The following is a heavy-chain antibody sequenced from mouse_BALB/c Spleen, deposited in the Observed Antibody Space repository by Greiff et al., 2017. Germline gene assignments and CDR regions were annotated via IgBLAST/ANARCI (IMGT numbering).Heavy chain of an antibody. CDR1: GYTFTSYV. CDR2: INPYNDGT. J-gene: IGHJ2*01. D-gene: IGHD2-3*01. CDR3: ARWLLSFFDY. Sequence: VHVKQSGPELVKPGASVKMSCKASGYTFTSYVMHWVKQKPGQGLEWIGYINPYNDGTKYNEKFKGKATLTSDKSSSTAYMELSSLTSEDSAVYYCARWLLSFFDYWGQGTTLTVSS. V-gene: IGHV1-14*01.